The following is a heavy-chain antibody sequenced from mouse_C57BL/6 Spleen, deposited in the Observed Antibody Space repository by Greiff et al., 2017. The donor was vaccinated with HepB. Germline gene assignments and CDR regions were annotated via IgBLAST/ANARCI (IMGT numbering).Heavy chain of an antibody. CDR1: GYTFTSYW. Sequence: VQLQQPGAELVKPGASVKMSCKASGYTFTSYWITWVKQRPGQGLEWIGRIYPGDGDTNYNGKFKGKATLTADKSSSTAYMQLSSLTSEDSAVYFCAETYYFDYWGQGTTLTVSS. V-gene: IGHV1-82*01. CDR3: AETYYFDY. J-gene: IGHJ2*01. CDR2: IYPGDGDT.